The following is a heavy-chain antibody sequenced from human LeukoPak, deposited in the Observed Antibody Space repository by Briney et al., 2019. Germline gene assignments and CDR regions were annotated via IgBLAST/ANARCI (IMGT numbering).Heavy chain of an antibody. V-gene: IGHV3-21*01. D-gene: IGHD2-21*01. Sequence: SGGSLRLSCAASGFTFSSYGMNWVRQAPGKGLEWVSSISSSGTYIYFADSVKGRFTISRDNAKNTLYLQMNRLRAEDTALYYCAREQSYSEEIVVVNPPFDYWGQGTLVTVSS. CDR1: GFTFSSYG. CDR2: ISSSGTYI. J-gene: IGHJ4*02. CDR3: AREQSYSEEIVVVNPPFDY.